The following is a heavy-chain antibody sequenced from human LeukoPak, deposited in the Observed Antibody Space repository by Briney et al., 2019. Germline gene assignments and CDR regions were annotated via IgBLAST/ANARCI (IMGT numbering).Heavy chain of an antibody. Sequence: SETLSLTCGVSGGSITSSSYYWAWIRQPPGKGLEWIGSIYYSGSTYYNPSLESRVTISVDTSKNQFSLKLSSVAAADTAVYYCARQLGRRCWYRYFDLWGRGTLVTVSS. V-gene: IGHV4-39*01. CDR2: IYYSGST. CDR1: GGSITSSSYY. CDR3: ARQLGRRCWYRYFDL. J-gene: IGHJ2*01. D-gene: IGHD4/OR15-4a*01.